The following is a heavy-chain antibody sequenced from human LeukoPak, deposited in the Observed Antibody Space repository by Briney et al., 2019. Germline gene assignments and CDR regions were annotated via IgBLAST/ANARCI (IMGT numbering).Heavy chain of an antibody. D-gene: IGHD5-24*01. J-gene: IGHJ4*02. CDR2: INHSGST. CDR1: GVSYSCHF. CDR3: ARGRRWRYFDY. V-gene: IGHV4-34*01. Sequence: SETLSHTCALYGVSYSCHFWSWIPPPPEKGLEWIGEINHSGSTNYNPSLKSRVTISVDTSKNQFSLKLSSVTAADTAVYYCARGRRWRYFDYWGQGTLVTVSS.